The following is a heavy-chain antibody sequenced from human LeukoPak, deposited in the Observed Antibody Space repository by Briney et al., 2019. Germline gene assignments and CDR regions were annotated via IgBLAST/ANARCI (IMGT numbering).Heavy chain of an antibody. Sequence: SETLSLTCTVSGGSMSSYYWNWIRQPPGKGLEWIGYIYYSGSTNYNPSLKSRVTISVDTSKNQFSLKLSSVTAADTAVYYCARVITMVRGVKQYYFDYWGQGTLVTVSS. D-gene: IGHD3-10*01. J-gene: IGHJ4*02. CDR2: IYYSGST. V-gene: IGHV4-59*01. CDR3: ARVITMVRGVKQYYFDY. CDR1: GGSMSSYY.